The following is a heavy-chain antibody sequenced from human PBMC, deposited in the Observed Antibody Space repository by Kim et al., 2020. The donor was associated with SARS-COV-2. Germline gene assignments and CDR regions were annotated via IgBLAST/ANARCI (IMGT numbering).Heavy chain of an antibody. CDR2: INPNSGGT. CDR1: GYTFTGYY. D-gene: IGHD6-19*01. CDR3: ARGPYSSGWYFDY. V-gene: IGHV1-2*04. J-gene: IGHJ4*02. Sequence: ASVKVSCKASGYTFTGYYMHWVRQAPGQGLEWMGWINPNSGGTNYAQKFQGWVTMTRDTSISTAYMELSRLRSDDTAVYYCARGPYSSGWYFDYWGQGTLVTVSS.